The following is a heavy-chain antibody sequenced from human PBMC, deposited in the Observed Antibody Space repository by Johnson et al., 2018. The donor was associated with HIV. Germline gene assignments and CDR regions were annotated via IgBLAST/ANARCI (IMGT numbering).Heavy chain of an antibody. J-gene: IGHJ3*02. CDR2: ISYDGSNQ. CDR1: GFTLSSYA. Sequence: QVQLVESGGGVVQPGRSLRLSCAASGFTLSSYAMHWVRQAPGKGLEWVAVISYDGSNQYYADSVKGRFTISRDNSKHTLYLQMHGLRAEDTAGYYCAGGMATIRGYAFDIWGKGTMVTVSS. CDR3: AGGMATIRGYAFDI. D-gene: IGHD5-24*01. V-gene: IGHV3-30-3*01.